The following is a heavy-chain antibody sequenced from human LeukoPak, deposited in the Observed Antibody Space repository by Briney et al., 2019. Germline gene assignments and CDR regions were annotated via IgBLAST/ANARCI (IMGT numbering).Heavy chain of an antibody. J-gene: IGHJ4*02. CDR3: ATAARGDAAGSPY. CDR1: GFTFSTYW. D-gene: IGHD6-19*01. CDR2: IKYDGSEK. Sequence: GGSLRLSCAASGFTFSTYWMSWVRQPPGKGLEWVANIKYDGSEKYYVDSVKGRFTISRDNAKNSLYLQMNSLRAEDTSVYYCATAARGDAAGSPYWGQGTLVTVSS. V-gene: IGHV3-7*01.